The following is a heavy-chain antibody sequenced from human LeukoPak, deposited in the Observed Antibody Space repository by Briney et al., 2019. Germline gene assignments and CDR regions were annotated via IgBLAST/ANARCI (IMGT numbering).Heavy chain of an antibody. D-gene: IGHD6-13*01. CDR2: INANTGNP. J-gene: IGHJ4*02. Sequence: GASVKVSCKASGYTFTSYAMNWVRQAPGQGLEWMGWINANTGNPTYAQGFTGRFVFSLDTSVSTAYLQISSLKAEDTAVYYCARAEEYSSSWSRVNFDYWGQGTLVTVSS. CDR1: GYTFTSYA. V-gene: IGHV7-4-1*02. CDR3: ARAEEYSSSWSRVNFDY.